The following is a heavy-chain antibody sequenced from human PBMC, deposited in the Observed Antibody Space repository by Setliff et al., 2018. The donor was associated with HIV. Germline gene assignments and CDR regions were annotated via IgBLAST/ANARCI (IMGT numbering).Heavy chain of an antibody. D-gene: IGHD2-8*01. CDR1: GGSISSSNW. Sequence: SETLSLTCAVSGGSISSSNWWSWVRQPPGKGLEWIGQINHSGSTNYNPSLRSRVTISIGTSKNQFSLKLSSVTAADTAVYYCATGLIMAPDYWGQGSLVTVSS. V-gene: IGHV4-4*02. CDR2: INHSGST. J-gene: IGHJ4*02. CDR3: ATGLIMAPDY.